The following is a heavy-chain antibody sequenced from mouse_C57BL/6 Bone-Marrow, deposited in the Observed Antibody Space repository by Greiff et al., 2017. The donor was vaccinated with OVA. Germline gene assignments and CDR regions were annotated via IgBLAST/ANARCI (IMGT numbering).Heavy chain of an antibody. J-gene: IGHJ2*01. Sequence: EVQLVESGGGLVKPGDSLSLSCAASGFTFTNYYMSWVRQPPGKALEWLAFIRNKPNGSTTEYSASVKGRFTISRDNSQSILYLQMNALIAEDSATYYCARYKGRVAVDYFDYWGQGTALTVSS. CDR3: ARYKGRVAVDYFDY. D-gene: IGHD1-1*01. CDR1: GFTFTNYY. CDR2: IRNKPNGSTT. V-gene: IGHV7-3*01.